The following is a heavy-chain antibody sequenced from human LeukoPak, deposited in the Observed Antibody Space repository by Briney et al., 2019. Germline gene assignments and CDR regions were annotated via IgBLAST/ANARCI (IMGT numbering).Heavy chain of an antibody. V-gene: IGHV3-9*01. CDR2: VNWNSGST. Sequence: PGRSLRLSCAASGFNFVDYGMHWVRQAPGKGLEWVSSVNWNSGSTAYADSVKGRFTVSRDNAKKSVYLQMDSLRPDDTALYYCTKDAGVGSSSPSFYFYMDAWGKGTTVSVSS. D-gene: IGHD6-6*01. CDR3: TKDAGVGSSSPSFYFYMDA. CDR1: GFNFVDYG. J-gene: IGHJ6*03.